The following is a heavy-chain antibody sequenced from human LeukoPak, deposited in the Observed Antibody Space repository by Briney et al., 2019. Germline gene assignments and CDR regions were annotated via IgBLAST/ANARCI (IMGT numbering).Heavy chain of an antibody. V-gene: IGHV3-53*01. CDR2: IYSGGST. CDR1: GFTVSSNY. CDR3: ARISGARDYGDSIDY. J-gene: IGHJ4*02. Sequence: TGGSLRLSCAASGFTVSSNYMSWVRQAPGKGLEWVSVIYSGGSTYYADSVKGRFTISRDNSKNTLYLQMNSLRAEDTAVYYCARISGARDYGDSIDYWGQGTLVTVSS. D-gene: IGHD4-17*01.